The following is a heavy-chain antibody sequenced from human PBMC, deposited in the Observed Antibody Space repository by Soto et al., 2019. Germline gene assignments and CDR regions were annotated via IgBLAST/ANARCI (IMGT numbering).Heavy chain of an antibody. CDR1: GGIFGSHG. CDR3: VRDRRIYYSDPHDEFVASDYEV. V-gene: IGHV1-69*01. J-gene: IGHJ3*01. Sequence: QVQLIQSEAEVKKPGSSVRVSCTASGGIFGSHGFSWVRQAPGQRLEWVGGFIPIFRTLTYTEKFQARVRIAADDSTNTVYLDLSSLTSEDTAVYYCVRDRRIYYSDPHDEFVASDYEVWGKGTMVSVSS. CDR2: FIPIFRTL. D-gene: IGHD3-22*01.